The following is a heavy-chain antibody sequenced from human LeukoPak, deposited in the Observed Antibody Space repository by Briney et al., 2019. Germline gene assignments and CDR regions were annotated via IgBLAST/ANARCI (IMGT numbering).Heavy chain of an antibody. V-gene: IGHV4-39*01. CDR3: ARLGGSGSYLGFDP. CDR2: IYYSGNI. Sequence: SETLSLTCTVSGGSISSRSYYWGWIRQPPGKGLEWIGSIYYSGNIYYNPSLKSRVTISVDTSKNQFSLKLSSMTAADTAVYYCARLGGSGSYLGFDPWGQGTLVTVSS. J-gene: IGHJ5*02. D-gene: IGHD3-10*01. CDR1: GGSISSRSYY.